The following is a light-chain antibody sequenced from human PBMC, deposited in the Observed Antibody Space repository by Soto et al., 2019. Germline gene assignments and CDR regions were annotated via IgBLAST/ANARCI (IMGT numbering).Light chain of an antibody. Sequence: DIPMTQSPSTLSASVGDRVTITCRASQSISIWLAWYQQKPGKAPKLLIYKASSLETGVPSRFNGSGSGTEFTLTISSLQPDDFATYYCQQYNSYSPTFGQGTKVEI. J-gene: IGKJ1*01. CDR2: KAS. V-gene: IGKV1-5*03. CDR1: QSISIW. CDR3: QQYNSYSPT.